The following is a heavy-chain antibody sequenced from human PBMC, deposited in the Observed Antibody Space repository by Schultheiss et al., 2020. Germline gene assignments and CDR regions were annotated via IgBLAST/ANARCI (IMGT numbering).Heavy chain of an antibody. CDR1: GYTFTTYA. CDR2: INAANGNR. D-gene: IGHD5-12*01. CDR3: ARGGAKIVATSHFDY. V-gene: IGHV1-3*01. Sequence: ASVKVSCKASGYTFTTYAMHWVRQAPGQRLEWMGWINAANGNRKYSQKLQGRITITRDTSASTAYMELSSLRSEDTAVYYCARGGAKIVATSHFDYWGQGTLVTVSS. J-gene: IGHJ4*02.